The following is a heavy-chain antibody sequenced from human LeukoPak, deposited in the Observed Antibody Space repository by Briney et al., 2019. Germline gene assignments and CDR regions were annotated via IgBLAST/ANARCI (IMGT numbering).Heavy chain of an antibody. J-gene: IGHJ4*02. CDR2: ISYDGSNK. CDR1: GFTFSSYG. CDR3: AKGVGEQDGQWLVSYFDY. Sequence: GGSLRLSCAASGFTFSSYGMHWVRQAPGKGLEWVAVISYDGSNKYYADSVKGRFTISRDNSKNTLYLQMNSLRAEDTAVYYCAKGVGEQDGQWLVSYFDYWGQGTLVTVSS. V-gene: IGHV3-30*18. D-gene: IGHD6-19*01.